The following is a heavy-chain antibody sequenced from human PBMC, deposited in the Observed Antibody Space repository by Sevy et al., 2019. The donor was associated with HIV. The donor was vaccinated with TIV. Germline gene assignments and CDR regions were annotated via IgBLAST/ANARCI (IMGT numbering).Heavy chain of an antibody. CDR1: GYTFTRYE. CDR2: MNPNSGDT. V-gene: IGHV1-8*01. Sequence: ASVKVSCKASGYTFTRYEINWVRQATGQGLEWMGWMNPNSGDTGSVQKFQGRVTMTRNTSISTAYLELRSLRSDDKAVYYCARAIGTTVVTPVDYWGQGTLVTVSS. CDR3: ARAIGTTVVTPVDY. D-gene: IGHD3-10*01. J-gene: IGHJ4*02.